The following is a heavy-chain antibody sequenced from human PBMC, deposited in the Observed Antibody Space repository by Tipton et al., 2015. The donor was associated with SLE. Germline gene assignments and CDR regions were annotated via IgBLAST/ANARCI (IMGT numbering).Heavy chain of an antibody. D-gene: IGHD4-17*01. CDR3: ARGSDGEYVRYFDV. V-gene: IGHV4-39*07. CDR2: ISSSGDT. Sequence: TLSLTCTVSGYSLSSRTYKWAWIRQPPGEGLEWIATISSSGDTYYTPSLKSRVTISLDSSKNHFSLELRSVTAADTAVYYCARGSDGEYVRYFDVWGPGTLVTVSS. J-gene: IGHJ2*01. CDR1: GYSLSSRTYK.